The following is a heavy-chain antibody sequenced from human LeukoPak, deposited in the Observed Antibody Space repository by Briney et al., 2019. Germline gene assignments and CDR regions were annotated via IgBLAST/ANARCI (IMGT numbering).Heavy chain of an antibody. CDR2: INHSGST. J-gene: IGHJ6*02. V-gene: IGHV4-34*01. CDR3: ARFGYYYGKYGMDV. D-gene: IGHD3-10*01. Sequence: SETLSLTCAVYGGSFSGYYWSWIRQPPGKGLEGIGEINHSGSTNYNPSLKSRVTISVDTSKNQFSLKLSSVTAADTAVYYCARFGYYYGKYGMDVWGQGTTVPVSS. CDR1: GGSFSGYY.